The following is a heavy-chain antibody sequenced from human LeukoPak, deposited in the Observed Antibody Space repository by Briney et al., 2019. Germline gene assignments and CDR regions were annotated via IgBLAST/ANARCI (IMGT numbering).Heavy chain of an antibody. V-gene: IGHV5-51*01. CDR1: GYSFTSYW. CDR3: ARLVSASYYGDYGDY. Sequence: PGESLKISCKGSGYSFTSYWIGWVRQMPGKGLEWMGIIYPGDSDTRYSPSFQGQVTISADKSISTAYLQWSSLKASDTAMYYCARLVSASYYGDYGDYWGQGTLVTVSS. J-gene: IGHJ4*02. CDR2: IYPGDSDT. D-gene: IGHD4-17*01.